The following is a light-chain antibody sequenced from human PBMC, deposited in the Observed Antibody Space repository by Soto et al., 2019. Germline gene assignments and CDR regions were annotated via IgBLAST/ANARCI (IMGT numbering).Light chain of an antibody. J-gene: IGKJ1*01. V-gene: IGKV3-11*01. CDR1: RSVSTY. Sequence: MVWTRSAGTGSLSPGERATLSCRASRSVSTYLAWYQQKPGQAPRLLIYDASSRATGIPARFSGSGSGTDFALTISSLQSEDFAVYYCQQYNNWPGTSGQGTKVDIK. CDR3: QQYNNWPGT. CDR2: DAS.